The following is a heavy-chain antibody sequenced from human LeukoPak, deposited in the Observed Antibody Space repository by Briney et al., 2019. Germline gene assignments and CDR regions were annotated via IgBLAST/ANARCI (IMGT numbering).Heavy chain of an antibody. Sequence: PSETVSLTCAVSGGSISSGGYSWSWIRQPPGKGLEWIGYIYHSGSTYYNPSLKSRVTISVDRSKNQFSLKLSSVTAADTAVYYCARDCGGDCYYFDYWGQGTLVTVS. D-gene: IGHD2-21*02. CDR1: GGSISSGGYS. CDR2: IYHSGST. J-gene: IGHJ4*02. V-gene: IGHV4-30-2*01. CDR3: ARDCGGDCYYFDY.